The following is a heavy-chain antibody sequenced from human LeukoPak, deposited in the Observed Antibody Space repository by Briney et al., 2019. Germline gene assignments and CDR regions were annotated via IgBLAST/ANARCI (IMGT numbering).Heavy chain of an antibody. CDR1: GGSFSGYY. V-gene: IGHV4-34*01. CDR2: INHSGST. D-gene: IGHD4-23*01. CDR3: ARWRLGGGQAFDY. Sequence: KSSETLSLTCAVYGGSFSGYYWSWIRQPPGKGLEWIGEINHSGSTNYNPSLKSRVTISVDTSKNQFSLKLSSVTAADTAVYYCARWRLGGGQAFDYWGQGTLVTVSS. J-gene: IGHJ4*02.